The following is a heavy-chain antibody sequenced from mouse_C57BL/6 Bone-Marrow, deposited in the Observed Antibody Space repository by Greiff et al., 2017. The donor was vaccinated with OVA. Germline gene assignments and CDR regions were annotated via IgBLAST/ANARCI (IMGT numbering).Heavy chain of an antibody. CDR2: IRNKANNHAT. CDR3: TRTGPYYYAMDY. CDR1: GFTFSDAW. Sequence: EVQLVESGGGLVQPGGSMKLSCAASGFTFSDAWMDWVRQSPEKGLEWVAEIRNKANNHATYYAESVKGRFTISRDDSKSSVYLQMNSLRAEDTGIYYCTRTGPYYYAMDYWGQGTSVTVSS. J-gene: IGHJ4*01. V-gene: IGHV6-6*01. D-gene: IGHD4-1*01.